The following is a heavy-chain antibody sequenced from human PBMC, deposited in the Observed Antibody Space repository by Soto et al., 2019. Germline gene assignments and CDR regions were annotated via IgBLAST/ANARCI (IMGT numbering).Heavy chain of an antibody. CDR3: ARRQIKLCTIDY. D-gene: IGHD5-18*01. J-gene: IGHJ4*02. CDR2: IYYSGST. CDR1: GGSISSSSYY. Sequence: PSETLSLTCTVSGGSISSSSYYWGWIRQPPGKGLEWIGSIYYSGSTYYNPSLKSRVTISVDTSKNQFSLKLSSVTAADTAVYYCARRQIKLCTIDYWGQGTLVTVSS. V-gene: IGHV4-39*01.